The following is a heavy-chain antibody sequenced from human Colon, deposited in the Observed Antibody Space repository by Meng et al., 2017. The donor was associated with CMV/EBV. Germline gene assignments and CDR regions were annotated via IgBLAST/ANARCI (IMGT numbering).Heavy chain of an antibody. D-gene: IGHD3-16*02. CDR2: IYYSGST. CDR1: GGSISSSSYY. J-gene: IGHJ5*02. Sequence: SETLSLTCTVSGGSISSSSYYWGWIRQPPGKGLEWIGSIYYSGSTYYNPSLKSRVTISVDTSKNQFSLKLTSVTAADTAIYYCARDIIVIPGDSPAPPWGQGTLVTVSS. CDR3: ARDIIVIPGDSPAPP. V-gene: IGHV4-39*02.